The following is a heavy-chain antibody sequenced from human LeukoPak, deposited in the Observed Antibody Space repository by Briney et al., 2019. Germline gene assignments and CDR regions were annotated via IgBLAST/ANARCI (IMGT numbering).Heavy chain of an antibody. Sequence: GGSLRLSCAASGFTFSRDGMHWVRQAPGKGLEWVAVIWYDGSKKYYADSVKGRFTISRDNSKSTLYLQMNGLRAEDTAVYYCARLSGSFLDYWGQGTLVTVSS. J-gene: IGHJ4*02. CDR1: GFTFSRDG. D-gene: IGHD1-26*01. CDR2: IWYDGSKK. CDR3: ARLSGSFLDY. V-gene: IGHV3-33*01.